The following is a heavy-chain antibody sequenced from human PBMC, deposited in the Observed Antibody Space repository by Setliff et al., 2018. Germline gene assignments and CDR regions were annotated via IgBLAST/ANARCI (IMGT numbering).Heavy chain of an antibody. CDR3: ASRRTGPGGWFDY. CDR2: IYNSGTT. CDR1: GDSISNTGYY. Sequence: SETLSLTCIVAGDSISNTGYYWGWIRQPPGKGLEWIGRIYNSGTTNYNPSLKSRVTISVDTSKNQFSLKLTSVTAADTAIYYCASRRTGPGGWFDYWGQGTLVTV. J-gene: IGHJ5*01. V-gene: IGHV4-39*01. D-gene: IGHD1-26*01.